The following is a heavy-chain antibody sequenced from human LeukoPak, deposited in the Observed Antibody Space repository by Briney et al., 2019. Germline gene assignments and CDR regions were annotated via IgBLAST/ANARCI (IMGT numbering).Heavy chain of an antibody. CDR2: SSAHNGNT. J-gene: IGHJ6*03. CDR3: ARDKGTVATSYYYYMDV. D-gene: IGHD6-19*01. V-gene: IGHV1-18*01. Sequence: ASVKVSCKASGYTFTSYGISWVRQAPGQGLEWMGWSSAHNGNTNYEEKVQGRVTMTTDTSTSTAYMELRSLRSDDTAVYYCARDKGTVATSYYYYMDVWGKGTTVTVSS. CDR1: GYTFTSYG.